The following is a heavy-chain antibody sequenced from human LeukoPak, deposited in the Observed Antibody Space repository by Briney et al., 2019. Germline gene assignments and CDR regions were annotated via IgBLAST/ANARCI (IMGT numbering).Heavy chain of an antibody. CDR3: TRRRSSGYLDY. Sequence: GGSLRLSCAASGFTFSGSATHWVRQASGKGLEWVGRIRSKANSYATAYAASVKGRFTISRDDSKNTAYLQMNSLKTEDTAVYYCTRRRSSGYLDYWGQGTLVTVSS. V-gene: IGHV3-73*01. D-gene: IGHD3-22*01. CDR1: GFTFSGSA. J-gene: IGHJ4*02. CDR2: IRSKANSYAT.